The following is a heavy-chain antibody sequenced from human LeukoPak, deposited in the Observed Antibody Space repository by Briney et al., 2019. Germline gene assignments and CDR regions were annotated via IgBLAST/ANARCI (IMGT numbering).Heavy chain of an antibody. CDR3: ARDANYYDSSGYYPY. J-gene: IGHJ4*02. Sequence: GGSLRLSCAASGFTFSSYSMNWVRQAPGKGLEWVSYISSSGSTIYYADSVKGRFTISRDNAKNSLYLQMNSLRAEDTAVYYCARDANYYDSSGYYPYWGQGTLVTVSS. D-gene: IGHD3-22*01. CDR2: ISSSGSTI. CDR1: GFTFSSYS. V-gene: IGHV3-48*04.